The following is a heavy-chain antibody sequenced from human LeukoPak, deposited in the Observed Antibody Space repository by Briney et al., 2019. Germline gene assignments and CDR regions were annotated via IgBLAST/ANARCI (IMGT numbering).Heavy chain of an antibody. CDR3: ARCGEEGYAGNFCDY. D-gene: IGHD5-24*01. CDR2: ISCTGKT. J-gene: IGHJ4*02. Sequence: SETLSLTCSVSGGSIGSAGYYWAWIRQHPGKGLDWIVYISCTGKTFSNPSRKSRFVISMYTSKNQFSLRLNSVTAGDTAMYFCARCGEEGYAGNFCDYWGQGTVVAVSS. V-gene: IGHV4-31*03. CDR1: GGSIGSAGYY.